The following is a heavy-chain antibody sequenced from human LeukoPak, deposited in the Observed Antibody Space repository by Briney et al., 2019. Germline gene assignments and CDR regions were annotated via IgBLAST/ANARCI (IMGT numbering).Heavy chain of an antibody. CDR2: ISSSSGTI. J-gene: IGHJ4*02. CDR3: ARDLRLI. D-gene: IGHD2-8*01. V-gene: IGHV3-48*02. Sequence: GGSLRLSCVASGFTVSSKCMSWVRQAPGKGLEWVSYISSSSGTIHYADSVKGRFTISRDNAKNSLYLQMNSLRDEDTAVYYCARDLRLIWGQGTLVTVS. CDR1: GFTVSSKC.